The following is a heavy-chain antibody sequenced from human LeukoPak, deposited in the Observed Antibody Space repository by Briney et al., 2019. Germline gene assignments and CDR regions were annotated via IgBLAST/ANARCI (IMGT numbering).Heavy chain of an antibody. CDR1: GYTFTSYG. J-gene: IGHJ5*02. CDR3: ALQLERRWFDP. Sequence: ASVKVSCKASGYTFTSYGISWVRQAPGQGLEWMGWISAYNGNTNYAQKLQGRVTMTTDTSTSTAYMELRSLRSDDTAVCYCALQLERRWFDPWGQGTLVTVSS. CDR2: ISAYNGNT. V-gene: IGHV1-18*01. D-gene: IGHD1-1*01.